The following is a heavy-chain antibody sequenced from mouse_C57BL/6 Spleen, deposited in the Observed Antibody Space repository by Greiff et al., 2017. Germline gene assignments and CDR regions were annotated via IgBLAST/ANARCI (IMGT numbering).Heavy chain of an antibody. V-gene: IGHV5-16*01. CDR2: INYDGSST. J-gene: IGHJ1*03. CDR1: GFTFSDYY. D-gene: IGHD2-3*01. Sequence: EVNLVESEGGLVQPGSSMKLSCTASGFTFSDYYMAWVRQVPEKGLEWVANINYDGSSTYYLDSLKSRFIISRDNAKNILYLQMSSLKSEDTATYYCARDRYDGYRYFDVWGTGTTVTVSS. CDR3: ARDRYDGYRYFDV.